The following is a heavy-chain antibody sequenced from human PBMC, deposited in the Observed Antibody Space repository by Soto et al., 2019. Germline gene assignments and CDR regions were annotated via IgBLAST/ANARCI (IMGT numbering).Heavy chain of an antibody. CDR3: ARVKGVVPAAIYYYYGMDV. D-gene: IGHD2-2*01. V-gene: IGHV1-69*13. CDR2: IIPIFGTA. J-gene: IGHJ6*02. Sequence: SVKVSCKASGGTFSSYAISWVRQAPGQGLEWMGGIIPIFGTANYAQKFQGRVTITADESTSTAYMELSSLRSEDTAVYYCARVKGVVPAAIYYYYGMDVWGQGTTVTVSS. CDR1: GGTFSSYA.